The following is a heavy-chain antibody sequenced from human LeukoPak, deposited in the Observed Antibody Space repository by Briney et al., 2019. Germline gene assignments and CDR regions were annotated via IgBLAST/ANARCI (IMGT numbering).Heavy chain of an antibody. CDR2: INPHSGGT. CDR1: GYTFTDYY. J-gene: IGHJ4*02. Sequence: ASVKASCKASGYTFTDYYMHWVRQAPGQGLEWMGWINPHSGGTDHAQKFQGRVTMTRDTSISTAYMELSRLRSDDTAVYYCARAQITIFGVVPYYFDYWGQGTLVTVSS. D-gene: IGHD3-3*01. V-gene: IGHV1-2*02. CDR3: ARAQITIFGVVPYYFDY.